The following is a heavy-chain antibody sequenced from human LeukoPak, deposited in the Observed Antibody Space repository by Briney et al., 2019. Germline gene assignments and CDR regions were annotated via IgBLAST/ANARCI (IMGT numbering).Heavy chain of an antibody. CDR1: GGSINTYY. V-gene: IGHV4-59*01. D-gene: IGHD3-10*01. CDR2: IYYSGST. J-gene: IGHJ5*02. Sequence: SETLSLTCTVSGGSINTYYWSWIRQPPGKGLEWIGYIYYSGSTNYNPSLKSRVTISLDTSENQFSLKLNSVTAADTAVYYCAREFINMIRGVVITFDPWGQGTLVTVSS. CDR3: AREFINMIRGVVITFDP.